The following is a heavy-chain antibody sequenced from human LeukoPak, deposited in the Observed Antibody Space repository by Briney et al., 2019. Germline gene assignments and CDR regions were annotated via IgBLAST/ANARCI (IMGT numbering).Heavy chain of an antibody. J-gene: IGHJ4*02. D-gene: IGHD2/OR15-2a*01. CDR3: VSFYETY. V-gene: IGHV3-74*01. CDR1: GNYW. Sequence: GGSLRLSCAASGNYWTHWVRQVPGKGLVWVSHINRDGSWTSYADSVKGRFTISKDNAKNTVYLQMNSLRAEDTAVYYCVSFYETYWGRGTLVTVSS. CDR2: INRDGSWT.